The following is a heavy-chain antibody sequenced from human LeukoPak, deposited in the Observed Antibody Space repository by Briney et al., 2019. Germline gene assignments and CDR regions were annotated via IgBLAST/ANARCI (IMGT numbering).Heavy chain of an antibody. D-gene: IGHD4-23*01. J-gene: IGHJ4*02. CDR2: IYLRGNT. Sequence: PSGTLSLTCAISGGSISSSNWWTWVRQPPGKGLEWVGEIYLRGNTNYNPSLESRVTISVDTSKNQFSLKLSSVTAADTAVYYCARQYGGNFLMYYFDYWGQGTLVTVSS. V-gene: IGHV4-4*02. CDR3: ARQYGGNFLMYYFDY. CDR1: GGSISSSNW.